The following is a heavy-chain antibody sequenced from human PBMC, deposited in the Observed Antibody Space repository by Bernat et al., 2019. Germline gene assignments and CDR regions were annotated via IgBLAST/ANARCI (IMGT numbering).Heavy chain of an antibody. V-gene: IGHV4-39*01. CDR2: IYYSWST. CDR3: ARGLYYYDSSGYYWDGMDV. CDR1: GGSISSSSYY. D-gene: IGHD3-22*01. Sequence: QLQLQESGPGLVKPSETLSLTCTVSGGSISSSSYYWGWIRQPPGKGLEWIGSIYYSWSTYYNPSLKSRVTISVDTSKNQFSLKLSSVTAADTAVYYCARGLYYYDSSGYYWDGMDVWGQGTTVTVSS. J-gene: IGHJ6*02.